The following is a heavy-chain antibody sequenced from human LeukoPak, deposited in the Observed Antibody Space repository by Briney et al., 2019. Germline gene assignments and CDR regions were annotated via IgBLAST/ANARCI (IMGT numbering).Heavy chain of an antibody. CDR1: GFTFSSYA. Sequence: PGGSLRLSCAASGFTFSSYAMSWVRQAPGKGLEWVSAISGSGGSTYYAGSVKGRFTISRDNSKNTLYLQMNSLRAEDTAVYYCAKGYSSGWYFAGFCDCWGQGTLVTVSS. D-gene: IGHD6-19*01. CDR3: AKGYSSGWYFAGFCDC. J-gene: IGHJ4*02. V-gene: IGHV3-23*01. CDR2: ISGSGGST.